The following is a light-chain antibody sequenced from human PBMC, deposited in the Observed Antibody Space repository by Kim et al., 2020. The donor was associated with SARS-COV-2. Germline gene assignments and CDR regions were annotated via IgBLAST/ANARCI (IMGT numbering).Light chain of an antibody. J-gene: IGKJ1*01. Sequence: ASLGDRVTTECRASQDISNYLAWAQQKPGKVPKLLIYAASALQLGVPSRFSGSGSGTDFTLTVTSLQPEDVATYYCQKYNSAPWTFGQGTKVEIK. CDR3: QKYNSAPWT. V-gene: IGKV1-27*01. CDR2: AAS. CDR1: QDISNY.